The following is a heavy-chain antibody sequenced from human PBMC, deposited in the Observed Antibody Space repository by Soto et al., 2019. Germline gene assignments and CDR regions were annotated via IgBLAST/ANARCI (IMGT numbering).Heavy chain of an antibody. Sequence: EVQLVESGGGLVQPGGSLKLSCATSGFTFSGYAMHWVRQASGKGLEWVGRIRSKGNNYATEYAASVKGRVTISRDDLRNTAFLQMNSLRTEDTAVYYCSRRSVTGNGYGMDVWGQGNTVTVSS. CDR1: GFTFSGYA. D-gene: IGHD6-19*01. CDR3: SRRSVTGNGYGMDV. J-gene: IGHJ6*02. CDR2: IRSKGNNYAT. V-gene: IGHV3-73*02.